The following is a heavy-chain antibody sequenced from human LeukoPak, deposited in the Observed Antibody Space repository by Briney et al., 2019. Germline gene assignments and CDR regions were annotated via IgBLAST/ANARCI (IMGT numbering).Heavy chain of an antibody. CDR3: ARVPNYYYYYMDV. CDR1: GGSISSYY. J-gene: IGHJ6*03. V-gene: IGHV4-4*07. CDR2: IYTSGST. Sequence: SETLSLTCTVSGGSISSYYWSWIRQPAGKGLEWIGRIYTSGSTNYNPSLKSRVTISVDTSKNQSSLKLSSVTAADTAVYYCARVPNYYYYYMDVWGKGTTVTVSS.